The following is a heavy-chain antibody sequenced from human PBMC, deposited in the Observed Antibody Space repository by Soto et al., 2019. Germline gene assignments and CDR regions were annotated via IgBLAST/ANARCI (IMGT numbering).Heavy chain of an antibody. CDR1: GLTVSNAY. CDR2: IYDNGTT. CDR3: VRHLPSGRYYGLDV. J-gene: IGHJ6*02. D-gene: IGHD3-10*01. V-gene: IGHV3-66*04. Sequence: GGSLRLSCAASGLTVSNAYMAWVRQAPGMGLEWVSVIYDNGTTYYADSVKGRFTISRDTSTNKLSLQMDSLRAEDTAVYYCVRHLPSGRYYGLDVWGQGTTVTVSS.